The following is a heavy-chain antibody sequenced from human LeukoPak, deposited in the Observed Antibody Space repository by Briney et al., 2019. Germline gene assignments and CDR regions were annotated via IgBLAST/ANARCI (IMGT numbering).Heavy chain of an antibody. D-gene: IGHD2-21*02. CDR3: ARGRDRYCGGDCYLGYFDY. J-gene: IGHJ4*02. CDR2: IIPILGIA. CDR1: GGTFSSYA. V-gene: IGHV1-69*04. Sequence: GASVKVSCKASGGTFSSYAISWVRQAPGQGLEWMGRIIPILGIANYAQKFQGRVTITADKSTSTAYMELSSLRSEDTAVYYCARGRDRYCGGDCYLGYFDYWGQGTLVTVSS.